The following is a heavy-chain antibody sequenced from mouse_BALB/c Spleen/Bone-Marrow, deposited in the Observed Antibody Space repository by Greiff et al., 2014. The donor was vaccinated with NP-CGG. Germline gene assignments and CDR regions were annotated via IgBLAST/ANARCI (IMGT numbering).Heavy chain of an antibody. Sequence: VQLQQSGAELMKPGASVKISCKATGYTFSSYWIEWVEQRPGHGLEWIGEILPGSGSTNYNEKFKGKATFTADTSSNTAYMQRSRPTSEDSAVYCCARGEYFDVWGQGTTLTVSS. J-gene: IGHJ2*01. CDR2: ILPGSGST. CDR1: GYTFSSYW. CDR3: ARGEYFDV. V-gene: IGHV1-9*01.